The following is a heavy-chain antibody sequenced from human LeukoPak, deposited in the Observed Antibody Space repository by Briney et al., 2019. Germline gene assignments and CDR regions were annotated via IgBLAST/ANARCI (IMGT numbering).Heavy chain of an antibody. CDR3: ARDMRGSGWYRVGFDY. J-gene: IGHJ4*02. Sequence: SETLSLTCTVSGGSISSYYWSWIRQPPGKGLEWIGYIYYSGSTNYNPSLKSRVTISVDRSKNQFSLKLSSVTAADTAVYYCARDMRGSGWYRVGFDYWGQGTLVTVSS. CDR2: IYYSGST. D-gene: IGHD6-19*01. CDR1: GGSISSYY. V-gene: IGHV4-59*12.